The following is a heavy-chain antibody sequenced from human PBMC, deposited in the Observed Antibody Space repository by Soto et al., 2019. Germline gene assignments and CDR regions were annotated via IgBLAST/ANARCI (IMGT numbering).Heavy chain of an antibody. V-gene: IGHV1-18*01. J-gene: IGHJ5*02. CDR3: ARVIPGVEAWFDP. CDR1: GYTFTNFV. D-gene: IGHD2-2*01. CDR2: ISAYTDTP. Sequence: ASLKVSCKACGYTFTNFVVTWWLLAPGQGLEWMGWISAYTDTPNYAQKFQVRFTITIDTSTSTAYMDLRSLAYEDTAVYYCARVIPGVEAWFDPWGQGNLVTVS.